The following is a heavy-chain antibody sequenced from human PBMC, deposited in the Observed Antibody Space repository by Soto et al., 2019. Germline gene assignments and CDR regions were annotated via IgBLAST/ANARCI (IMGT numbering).Heavy chain of an antibody. CDR2: INPNSGGT. Sequence: GASVKVSCKASGYTFTGYYMHWVRQAPGQGLEWMGWINPNSGGTNYAQKFQGRVTMTRDTSISTAYMELSRLRSDDTAVYYCARAPNPYSSSSGWFDPWGQGXLVTVYS. J-gene: IGHJ5*02. CDR1: GYTFTGYY. CDR3: ARAPNPYSSSSGWFDP. V-gene: IGHV1-2*02. D-gene: IGHD6-6*01.